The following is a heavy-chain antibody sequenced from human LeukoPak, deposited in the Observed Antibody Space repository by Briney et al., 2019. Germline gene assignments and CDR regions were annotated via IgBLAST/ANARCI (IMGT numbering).Heavy chain of an antibody. CDR1: GYTLTELS. CDR3: ATDRIAAAGTGAFDI. CDR2: FDPEDGET. V-gene: IGHV1-24*01. D-gene: IGHD6-13*01. Sequence: AASVKVSCKVSGYTLTELSMHWVRQAPGKGLEWMGGFDPEDGETIYAQKFQGRVTMTEDTSTDTAYMELSSLRSEDTAVYYCATDRIAAAGTGAFDIWGQGTMVTVSS. J-gene: IGHJ3*02.